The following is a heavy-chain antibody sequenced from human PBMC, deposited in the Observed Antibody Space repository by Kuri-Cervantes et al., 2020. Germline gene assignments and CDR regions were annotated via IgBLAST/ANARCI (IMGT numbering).Heavy chain of an antibody. Sequence: ASVKVSCKVSGYTLTELSMHWVRQAPGKGLEWMGGFDPEDGETIYAQKFQGRVTMTEDTSTDTAYMELSSLRSEDTAVYYCATFWAKELLVYYYYGMDVWGQGTTVTVSS. J-gene: IGHJ6*02. V-gene: IGHV1-24*01. D-gene: IGHD2-15*01. CDR1: GYTLTELS. CDR3: ATFWAKELLVYYYYGMDV. CDR2: FDPEDGET.